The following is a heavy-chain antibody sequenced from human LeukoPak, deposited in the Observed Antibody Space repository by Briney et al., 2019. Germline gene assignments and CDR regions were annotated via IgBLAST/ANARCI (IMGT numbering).Heavy chain of an antibody. J-gene: IGHJ4*02. CDR3: ARSLGIAAAGRFDY. V-gene: IGHV1-69*13. Sequence: ASVKVSCKASGGTFSSYAISWVRQAPGQGLEWMGGIIPIFGTANYAQKFQGRVTITADESTSTAYMELGSLRSEDTAVYYCARSLGIAAAGRFDYWGQGTLVTVSS. D-gene: IGHD6-13*01. CDR1: GGTFSSYA. CDR2: IIPIFGTA.